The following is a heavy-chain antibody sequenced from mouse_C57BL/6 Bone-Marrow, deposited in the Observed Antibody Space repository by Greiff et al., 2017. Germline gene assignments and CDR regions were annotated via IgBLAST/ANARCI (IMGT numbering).Heavy chain of an antibody. CDR2: IYPSDSET. D-gene: IGHD1-1*01. CDR3: ARDSYGSSSSFAY. V-gene: IGHV1-61*01. CDR1: GYTFTSYW. J-gene: IGHJ3*01. Sequence: VQLQQPGAELVRPGSSVKLSCKASGYTFTSYWMDWLKQRPGQGLEWIGNIYPSDSETHYNQKFKDKATLTVDKSSSTAYMQLSSLTSEDSAVYYCARDSYGSSSSFAYWGQGTLVTVSA.